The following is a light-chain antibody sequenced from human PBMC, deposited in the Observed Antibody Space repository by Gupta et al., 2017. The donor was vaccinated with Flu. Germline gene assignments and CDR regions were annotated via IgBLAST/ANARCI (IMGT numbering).Light chain of an antibody. CDR3: AAWDDTVSGRV. CDR2: RNS. Sequence: VTISCPANSARFGGNYVYCYPPHPGATPSHLVYRNSLRRSANPGRFSVSKSGTSASLAISGLRAEDEADYYCAAWDDTVSGRVFGGGTKVTVL. CDR1: SARFGGNY. V-gene: IGLV1-47*01. J-gene: IGLJ3*02.